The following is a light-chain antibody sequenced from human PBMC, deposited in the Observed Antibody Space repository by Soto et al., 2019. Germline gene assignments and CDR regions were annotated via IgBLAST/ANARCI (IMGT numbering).Light chain of an antibody. CDR1: QSISRF. Sequence: DIQMTQSPSSLSASVGDRVTITCRASQSISRFLNWYQLRPGKAPNLLVYGASNLQSGVPSRFSGSGSGTDFTLAISSLHPEDFATYFCQQTYSTPLTFGGGTKVQIK. CDR2: GAS. V-gene: IGKV1-39*01. CDR3: QQTYSTPLT. J-gene: IGKJ4*01.